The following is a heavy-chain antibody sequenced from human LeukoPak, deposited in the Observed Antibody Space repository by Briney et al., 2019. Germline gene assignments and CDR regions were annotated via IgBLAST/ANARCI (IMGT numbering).Heavy chain of an antibody. CDR1: GFTFSDYW. Sequence: GGSLRLSCAASGFTFSDYWMSWMRQAPGEGLEWVANIKYDGDEEYYVDSVKGRFTISRDNAKSSLYLQLNRLRIEDTAVYYCKSGGAAPGSFDNWGQGTLVTVSP. D-gene: IGHD6-13*01. V-gene: IGHV3-7*01. CDR2: IKYDGDEE. CDR3: KSGGAAPGSFDN. J-gene: IGHJ4*02.